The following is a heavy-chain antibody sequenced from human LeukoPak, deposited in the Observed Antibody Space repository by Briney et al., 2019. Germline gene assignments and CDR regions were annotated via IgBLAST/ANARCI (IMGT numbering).Heavy chain of an antibody. CDR3: AKDIGRYFDTQGRHYYYYGMDV. CDR1: GFTFDDYT. J-gene: IGHJ6*02. Sequence: GGSLRLSCAASGFTFDDYTMHWVRQAPGKGLEWVSLISWDGGSTYYADSVKGRFTISRDNSKNSLYLQMNSLRTEDTALYYCAKDIGRYFDTQGRHYYYYGMDVWGQGTTVTVSS. D-gene: IGHD3-9*01. CDR2: ISWDGGST. V-gene: IGHV3-43*01.